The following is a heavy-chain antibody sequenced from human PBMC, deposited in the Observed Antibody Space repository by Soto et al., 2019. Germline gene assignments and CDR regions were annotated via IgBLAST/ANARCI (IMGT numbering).Heavy chain of an antibody. J-gene: IGHJ5*02. CDR2: IYYSGST. Sequence: PSETLSLTCTVSGGSISSGGYYWSWIRQHPGKGLEWIGYIYYSGSTYYNPSLKSRVTISVDTSKNQFSLKLSSVTAADTAVYYCARDSRIAAKFDPWGQGTLVTVSS. D-gene: IGHD6-13*01. V-gene: IGHV4-31*03. CDR3: ARDSRIAAKFDP. CDR1: GGSISSGGYY.